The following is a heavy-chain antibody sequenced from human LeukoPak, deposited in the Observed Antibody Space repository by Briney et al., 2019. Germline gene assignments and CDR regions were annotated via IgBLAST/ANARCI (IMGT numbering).Heavy chain of an antibody. D-gene: IGHD3-16*01. CDR2: IYSSGDT. CDR3: ARKGAVKWFDP. Sequence: SETLSLTCTVSGGSISNYYWTWIRQPAGKGLEWIGRIYSSGDTNYNPSLKSRLTMSVDTSKNQFSLRLTSVTAADTAVYYCARKGAVKWFDPWGQGTLVTVSS. J-gene: IGHJ5*02. V-gene: IGHV4-4*07. CDR1: GGSISNYY.